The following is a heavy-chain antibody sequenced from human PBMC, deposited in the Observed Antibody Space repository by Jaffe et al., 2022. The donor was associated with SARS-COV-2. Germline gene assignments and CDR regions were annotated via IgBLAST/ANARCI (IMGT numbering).Heavy chain of an antibody. CDR2: IDWDDDK. CDR3: ARIIRGWLQYDAFDI. V-gene: IGHV2-70*01. D-gene: IGHD5-12*01. CDR1: GFSLSTSGMC. Sequence: QVTLRESGPALVKPTQTLTLTCTFSGFSLSTSGMCVSWIRQPPGKALEWLALIDWDDDKYYSTSLKTRLTISKDTSKNQVVLTMTNMDPVDTATYYCARIIRGWLQYDAFDIWGQGTMVTVSS. J-gene: IGHJ3*02.